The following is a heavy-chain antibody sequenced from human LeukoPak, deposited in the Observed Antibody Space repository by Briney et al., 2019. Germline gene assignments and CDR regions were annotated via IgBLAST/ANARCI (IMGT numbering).Heavy chain of an antibody. D-gene: IGHD2/OR15-2a*01. J-gene: IGHJ4*02. CDR1: GFTFSSYT. CDR2: ISSDEGDT. CDR3: ARISMAASGVDV. V-gene: IGHV3-64*01. Sequence: GGSLRLSCAASGFTFSSYTMHWVRQAPGKGLEFVSAISSDEGDTYYANSVKGRVTISRDDSKNTLYLQMGSLGAEDMAVYYCARISMAASGVDVWGQGTLVTVSS.